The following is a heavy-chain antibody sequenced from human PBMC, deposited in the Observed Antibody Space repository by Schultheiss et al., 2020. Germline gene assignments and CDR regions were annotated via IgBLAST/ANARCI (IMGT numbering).Heavy chain of an antibody. CDR3: AKDGSIAVALDY. Sequence: GESLKISCAASGFTFSSYGMHWVRQAPGKGLEWVAFIRYDGSNKYYADSVKGRFTISRDNSKNTLYLQMNSLRAEDTAVYYCAKDGSIAVALDYWGQGTLVTVSS. D-gene: IGHD6-19*01. V-gene: IGHV3-30*02. CDR2: IRYDGSNK. J-gene: IGHJ4*02. CDR1: GFTFSSYG.